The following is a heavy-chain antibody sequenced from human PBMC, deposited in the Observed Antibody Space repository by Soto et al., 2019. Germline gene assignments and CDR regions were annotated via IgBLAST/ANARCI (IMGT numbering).Heavy chain of an antibody. J-gene: IGHJ4*02. CDR2: ISYDGSNK. D-gene: IGHD6-13*01. CDR3: AKVKYSSSWYYFDY. V-gene: IGHV3-30*18. Sequence: GESLKISCAASGFTFSSYGMHWVRQAPGKGLEWVAVISYDGSNKYYADSVKGRFTISRDNSKNTLYLQMNSLRAEDTAVYYCAKVKYSSSWYYFDYWGQGTLVTVSS. CDR1: GFTFSSYG.